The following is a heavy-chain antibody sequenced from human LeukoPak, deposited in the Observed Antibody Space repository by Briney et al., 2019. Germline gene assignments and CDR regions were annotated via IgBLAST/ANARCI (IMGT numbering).Heavy chain of an antibody. J-gene: IGHJ6*03. D-gene: IGHD3-10*01. CDR2: IRSKAYGGTT. Sequence: GGSLRLSCTASGFTFGDYAMSWFRQAPGKGLEWVGFIRSKAYGGTTEYAASVKGRFTISRDDSKSIAYLQMNSLKTEDTAVYYCTRDSMVRGVTHSYYYYYYYMDVWGKGTTVTVSS. CDR1: GFTFGDYA. CDR3: TRDSMVRGVTHSYYYYYYYMDV. V-gene: IGHV3-49*03.